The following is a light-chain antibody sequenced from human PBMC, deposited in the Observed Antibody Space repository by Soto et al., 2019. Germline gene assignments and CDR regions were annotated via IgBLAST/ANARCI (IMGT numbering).Light chain of an antibody. V-gene: IGKV3-15*01. J-gene: IGKJ4*01. Sequence: EIVMTQSPATLSVSPGDRATLSCRASQSVSSSLAWYQQIPGQAPRLLIYDASTRATGIPARFGGSGSGTEFTLTISSLQSEDFAVYYCHQHNNWPPLTFGGGTKVELK. CDR2: DAS. CDR3: HQHNNWPPLT. CDR1: QSVSSS.